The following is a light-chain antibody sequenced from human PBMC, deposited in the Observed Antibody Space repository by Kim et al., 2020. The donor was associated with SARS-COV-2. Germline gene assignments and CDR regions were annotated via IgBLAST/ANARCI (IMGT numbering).Light chain of an antibody. V-gene: IGKV1-16*02. CDR1: QAIGTY. CDR3: QQYKIYPWT. CDR2: AAS. Sequence: AFVGSRVTSTCRASQAIGTYLAWFQQKPGRAPKSLIYAASNLHSGVPSKFSGNGSGADFTLTISSLQPEDFATYYCQQYKIYPWTFGRGTKVEIK. J-gene: IGKJ1*01.